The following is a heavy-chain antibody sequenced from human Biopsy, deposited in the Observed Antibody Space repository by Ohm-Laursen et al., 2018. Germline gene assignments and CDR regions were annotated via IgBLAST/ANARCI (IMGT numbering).Heavy chain of an antibody. D-gene: IGHD4-23*01. V-gene: IGHV4-59*11. Sequence: SVTLSLTCPVSSGSFTGHYWSWIRQPPGQGPEWIGHISCTGYTSYNASFKSRVTISVDISRNHFSLRLSSLTAADTAVYYCARGSNDFGGLYFPRWGQGTLLTVSS. CDR2: ISCTGYT. J-gene: IGHJ4*02. CDR3: ARGSNDFGGLYFPR. CDR1: SGSFTGHY.